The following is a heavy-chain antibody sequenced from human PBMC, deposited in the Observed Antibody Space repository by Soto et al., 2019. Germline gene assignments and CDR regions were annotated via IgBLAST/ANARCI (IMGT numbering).Heavy chain of an antibody. CDR1: GLTFSSYG. CDR3: AKAGGGYSYGWDFDY. D-gene: IGHD5-18*01. CDR2: ISYDGSNK. J-gene: IGHJ4*02. V-gene: IGHV3-30*18. Sequence: QVQLVESGGGVVQPGRSLRLSCAASGLTFSSYGMHWVRQAPGKGLEWVAVISYDGSNKYYADSVKGRFTISRDNSKNTLYLQMNSLRAEDTAVYYCAKAGGGYSYGWDFDYWGQGTLVTVSS.